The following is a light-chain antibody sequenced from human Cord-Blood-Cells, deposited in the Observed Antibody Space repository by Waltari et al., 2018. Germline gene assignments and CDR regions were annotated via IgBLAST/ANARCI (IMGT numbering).Light chain of an antibody. Sequence: SALTQPASVSGSPGQSITIPCTGTSSDVGSSNLVSWYQQHPGKAPKLMIYEGSKRPSGVSNRFSGSKSGNTASLTISGLQAEDEADYYCCSYAGSSTFVVFGGGTKLTVL. CDR2: EGS. V-gene: IGLV2-23*03. CDR3: CSYAGSSTFVV. J-gene: IGLJ2*01. CDR1: SSDVGSSNL.